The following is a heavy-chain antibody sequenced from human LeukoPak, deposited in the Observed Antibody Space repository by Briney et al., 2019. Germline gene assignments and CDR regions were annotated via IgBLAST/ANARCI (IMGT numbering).Heavy chain of an antibody. CDR1: GFTFSSYA. Sequence: GGSLRLSCAASGFTFSSYAMSWVRQAPGKGLEWVSSISSSSSYIYYADSVKGRFTISRDNAKNSLYLQMNSLRAEDTAVYYCARDQNYDILTGYYGHDAFDIWGQGTMVTVSS. D-gene: IGHD3-9*01. CDR3: ARDQNYDILTGYYGHDAFDI. J-gene: IGHJ3*02. CDR2: ISSSSSYI. V-gene: IGHV3-21*01.